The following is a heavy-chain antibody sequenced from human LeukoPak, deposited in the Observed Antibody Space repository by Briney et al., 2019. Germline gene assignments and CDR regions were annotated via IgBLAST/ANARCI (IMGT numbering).Heavy chain of an antibody. CDR1: GFTFSSYG. V-gene: IGHV3-30*18. CDR3: AKGDYVWGSYRNDDAFDI. J-gene: IGHJ3*02. Sequence: PGRSLRLSWAASGFTFSSYGMHWVRQAPGKGLGWVAVISYDGSNKYYADSVKGRFTISRDNSNNALYLQMNSLRAEDTAVYYCAKGDYVWGSYRNDDAFDIWGQGTMVTVSS. CDR2: ISYDGSNK. D-gene: IGHD3-16*02.